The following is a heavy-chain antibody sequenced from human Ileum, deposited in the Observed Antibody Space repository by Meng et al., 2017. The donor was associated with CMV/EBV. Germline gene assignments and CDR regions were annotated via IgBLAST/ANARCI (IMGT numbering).Heavy chain of an antibody. CDR1: GYTFTGYY. CDR2: INPNTGGT. CDR3: ARVGLWFGDY. Sequence: KVSCKASGYTFTGYYMHWVRQAPGQGLEWMGWINPNTGGTNYAQKFQGRITMTRDTSISTAYMELSGLRSDDTSVYYCARVGLWFGDYRGQGTLVTISS. V-gene: IGHV1-2*02. D-gene: IGHD3-10*01. J-gene: IGHJ4*02.